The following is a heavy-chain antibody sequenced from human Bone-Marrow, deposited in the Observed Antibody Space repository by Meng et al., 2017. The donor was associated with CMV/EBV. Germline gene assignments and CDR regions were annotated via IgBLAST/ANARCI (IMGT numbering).Heavy chain of an antibody. V-gene: IGHV1-2*02. CDR1: GGTFTGYY. CDR2: INPNSGGT. D-gene: IGHD3-10*01. J-gene: IGHJ5*02. Sequence: ASVKVSCKASGGTFTGYYMHWVRQAPGQGLEWMGWINPNSGGTNYAQKFQGRVTMTRDTSISTAYMELSRLRSDDTAVYYCARAKITMVRGGNWFDPWGQGTLVTVSS. CDR3: ARAKITMVRGGNWFDP.